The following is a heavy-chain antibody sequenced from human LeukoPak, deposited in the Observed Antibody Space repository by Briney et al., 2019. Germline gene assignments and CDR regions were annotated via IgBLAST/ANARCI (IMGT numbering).Heavy chain of an antibody. CDR3: AKSGYGGSYYYYGLDV. V-gene: IGHV1-2*02. D-gene: IGHD4-23*01. J-gene: IGHJ6*02. CDR2: MNPKSGDT. CDR1: GYTFTGYY. Sequence: GASVNVSCKASGYTFTGYYMHWVRQAPGQGLEWMGWMNPKSGDTDYAQKFQGRVSMTRDTSIRTAYMELSGLRSDDTAMYFCAKSGYGGSYYYYGLDVWGQGTTVTVSS.